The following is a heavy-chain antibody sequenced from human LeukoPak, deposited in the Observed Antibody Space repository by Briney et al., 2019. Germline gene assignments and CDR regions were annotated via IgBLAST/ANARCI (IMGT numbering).Heavy chain of an antibody. CDR3: ARDGKDYGGNDY. V-gene: IGHV3-21*01. J-gene: IGHJ4*02. CDR2: ISSSSYI. CDR1: GFTFSSYS. Sequence: PGGSLRLSCAASGFTFSSYSMNWVRQAPGKGLEWVSSISSSSYIYYADSVKGRFTISRDNAKNSLYLQMNSLRAEDTAVYYCARDGKDYGGNDYWGQGTLVTVSS. D-gene: IGHD4-23*01.